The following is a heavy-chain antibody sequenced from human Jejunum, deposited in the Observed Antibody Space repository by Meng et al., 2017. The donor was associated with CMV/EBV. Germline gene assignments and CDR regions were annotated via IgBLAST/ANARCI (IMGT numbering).Heavy chain of an antibody. J-gene: IGHJ4*02. CDR3: ARVGISSTGTADY. Sequence: QLQLQESGPGLVKPSETPSLTCTVSRGSIRSSSYPWGWIRQPPGKGLEWIGSISYSGSRYYKPSLKSRVTISIDTSKNQFSLKLSSVTAADTAVYYCARVGISSTGTADYWGQGTLVTVS. D-gene: IGHD6-13*01. CDR2: ISYSGSR. CDR1: RGSIRSSSYP. V-gene: IGHV4-39*07.